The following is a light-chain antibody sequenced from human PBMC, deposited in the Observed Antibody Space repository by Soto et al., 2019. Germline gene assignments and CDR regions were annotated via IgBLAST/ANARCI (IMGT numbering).Light chain of an antibody. CDR1: QSITSKF. CDR2: AAS. V-gene: IGKV3-20*01. J-gene: IGKJ4*01. Sequence: EIVLTQSPGTLSLSPGQRATLSCRASQSITSKFVAWYQQRPGQPPRLLIYAASTRATGIPDRFNGSVSETDFTLTISRLEPEDFAVYYCQQYGGSPTLAFGGGTKVE. CDR3: QQYGGSPTLA.